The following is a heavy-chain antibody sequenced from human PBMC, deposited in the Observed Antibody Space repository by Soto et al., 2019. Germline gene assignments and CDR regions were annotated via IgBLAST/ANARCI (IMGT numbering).Heavy chain of an antibody. D-gene: IGHD4-17*01. J-gene: IGHJ4*02. V-gene: IGHV3-30*18. CDR2: ISYDGSNK. CDR1: GFTFSSYG. CDR3: AKDPHDGDYYYFGY. Sequence: GGSLRLSCAASGFTFSSYGMHWVRQAPGKGLEWVAVISYDGSNKYYADSVKGRFTISRDNSKNTLYLQMNSLRAEDTAVYYCAKDPHDGDYYYFGYWGQGTLVTVSS.